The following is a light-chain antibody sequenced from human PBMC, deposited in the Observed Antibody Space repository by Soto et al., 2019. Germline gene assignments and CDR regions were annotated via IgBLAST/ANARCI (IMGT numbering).Light chain of an antibody. V-gene: IGKV3-15*01. CDR2: GAS. Sequence: VMTQSPATLSVSPGVRATLSCRARQSVDISFAWYQQHPGQTPRLLIYGASTRATGIPARFSGSGSGTEFTLTISSLQSEDFAVYYCQQYHKWPPYSFGQGTKVEIK. CDR1: QSVDIS. J-gene: IGKJ2*01. CDR3: QQYHKWPPYS.